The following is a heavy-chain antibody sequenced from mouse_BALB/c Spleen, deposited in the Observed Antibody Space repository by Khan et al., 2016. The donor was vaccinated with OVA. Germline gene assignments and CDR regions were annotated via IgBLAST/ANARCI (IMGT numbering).Heavy chain of an antibody. CDR2: INTYTGEP. CDR3: ARVGNYWYFDV. D-gene: IGHD2-1*01. Sequence: QIQLVQSGPELKKPGETVKISCKASGYTFTNYGMNWVKQGPGKGLKWMGWINTYTGEPTYGDDLKGRFAFSLETSASTAYLQINNLKNEDTATYFCARVGNYWYFDVWGAGTTVTVSS. CDR1: GYTFTNYG. V-gene: IGHV9-3-1*01. J-gene: IGHJ1*01.